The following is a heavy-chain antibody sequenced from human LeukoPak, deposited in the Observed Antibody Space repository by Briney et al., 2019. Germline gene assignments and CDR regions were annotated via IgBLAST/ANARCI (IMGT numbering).Heavy chain of an antibody. V-gene: IGHV3-21*01. CDR3: AREVAVGIGAYNY. J-gene: IGHJ4*02. Sequence: GGSLRLSCAASGFTFSSYSMNWVRQAPGKGLEWVSSISSSSSYIYYADSVKGRFTISRDNAKNSLYLQMNSLRAEDTAVYYCAREVAVGIGAYNYWGQGTLVTVSS. D-gene: IGHD6-13*01. CDR1: GFTFSSYS. CDR2: ISSSSSYI.